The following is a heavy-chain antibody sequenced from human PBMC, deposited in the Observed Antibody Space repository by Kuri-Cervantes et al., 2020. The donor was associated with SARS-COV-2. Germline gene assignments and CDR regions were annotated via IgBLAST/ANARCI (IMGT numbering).Heavy chain of an antibody. D-gene: IGHD3-22*01. Sequence: ASVKVSCKASGYTFTSYYMHWVRQAPGQGLEWMGIINPSGGSTSYAQKFQGRVTMTRDTSTSTVYMELSSLRSEDTAVYYCARDDNSSGYYGPDFDYWGQGTLVTVSS. CDR3: ARDDNSSGYYGPDFDY. V-gene: IGHV1-46*01. CDR1: GYTFTSYY. J-gene: IGHJ4*02. CDR2: INPSGGST.